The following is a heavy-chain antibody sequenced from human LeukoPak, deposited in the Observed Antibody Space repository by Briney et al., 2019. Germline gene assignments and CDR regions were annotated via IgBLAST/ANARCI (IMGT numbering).Heavy chain of an antibody. V-gene: IGHV1-2*02. CDR3: ASSGPITMVRGDLADYYYYGMDV. CDR2: IDPNSGGT. CDR1: GYTFTGYY. J-gene: IGHJ6*02. Sequence: ASVKVSCKASGYTFTGYYIHWVRQAPGQGLEWMGWIDPNSGGTNYAQKFQGRVTMTRDTSISTAYMELSRLRSDDTAVYYCASSGPITMVRGDLADYYYYGMDVWGQGTTVTVSS. D-gene: IGHD3-10*01.